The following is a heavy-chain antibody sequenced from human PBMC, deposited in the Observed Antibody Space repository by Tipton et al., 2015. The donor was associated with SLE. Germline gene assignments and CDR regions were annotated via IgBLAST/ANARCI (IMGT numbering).Heavy chain of an antibody. CDR2: IYSGGST. Sequence: SLRLSCAASGFTFSSYDMSWVRQAPGKGLEWVSVIYSGGSTYYADSVKGRFTISRDNSKNTLYLQMNSLRAEDTAVYYCATSYYDFWSGPRIWGQGTLVTVSS. CDR3: ATSYYDFWSGPRI. CDR1: GFTFSSYD. V-gene: IGHV3-66*02. J-gene: IGHJ4*02. D-gene: IGHD3-3*01.